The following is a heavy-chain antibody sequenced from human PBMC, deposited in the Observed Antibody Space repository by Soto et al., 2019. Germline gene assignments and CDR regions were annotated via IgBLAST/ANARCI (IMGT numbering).Heavy chain of an antibody. V-gene: IGHV3-30-3*01. CDR2: ISYDGSNK. Sequence: HPGGSLRLSCAASGFTFSSYAMHWVRQAPGKGLEWVAVISYDGSNKYYADSVKGRFTISRDNSKNTLYLQMNSLRAEDTAVYYCARAIKRGYSYGTIGMDVWGQGTTVTVSS. J-gene: IGHJ6*02. D-gene: IGHD5-18*01. CDR1: GFTFSSYA. CDR3: ARAIKRGYSYGTIGMDV.